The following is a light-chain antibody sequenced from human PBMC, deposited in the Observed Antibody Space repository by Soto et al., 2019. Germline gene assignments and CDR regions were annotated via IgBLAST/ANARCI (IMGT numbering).Light chain of an antibody. CDR2: VGTGGIVG. CDR1: SGYSNYK. J-gene: IGLJ2*01. CDR3: GALHGRGTNYHVV. Sequence: QPVLTQPPSASASLGASVTLTCTLSSGYSNYKVDGYQQRPGKGPRFVMRVGTGGIVGSKGDGIPDRFSVLGSGLNRYLTSKNIQDEDEGEHPWGALHGRGTNYHVVFVGGTNLPV. V-gene: IGLV9-49*01.